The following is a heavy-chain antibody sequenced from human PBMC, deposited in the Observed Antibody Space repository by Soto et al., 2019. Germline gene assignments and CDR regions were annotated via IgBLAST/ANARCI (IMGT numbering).Heavy chain of an antibody. D-gene: IGHD6-13*01. CDR2: IIPIFGAA. V-gene: IGHV1-69*13. CDR1: GDTFNSYA. J-gene: IGHJ4*02. Sequence: SVKVSCKASGDTFNSYAVNWVRQAPGQGLEWMGGIIPIFGAANYAQKFQGRVTITADESTSTVYMELRSLRSDDTAVFYCARKLRITTAGPRPYDYGGQGTLVPVSS. CDR3: ARKLRITTAGPRPYDY.